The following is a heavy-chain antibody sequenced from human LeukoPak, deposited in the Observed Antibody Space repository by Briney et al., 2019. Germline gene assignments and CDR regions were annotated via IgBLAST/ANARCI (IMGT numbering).Heavy chain of an antibody. J-gene: IGHJ4*02. Sequence: GASVKVSCKASGYTFTKYDIHWVRQAPGQGLEWMGWISPYIGNTYYSQKLQGRVTMTTDISTTTAYMELRSLRSDDTGVYYCARFTPRLSREKFDYWGQGTLVTVSS. D-gene: IGHD3-3*02. CDR2: ISPYIGNT. CDR3: ARFTPRLSREKFDY. CDR1: GYTFTKYD. V-gene: IGHV1-18*01.